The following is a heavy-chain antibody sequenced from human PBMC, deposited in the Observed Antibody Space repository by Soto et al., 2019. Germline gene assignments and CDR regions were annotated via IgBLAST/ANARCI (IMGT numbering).Heavy chain of an antibody. D-gene: IGHD3-16*02. Sequence: SVKVSCKASGGTFTSYAISWVRQAPGQGLEWVGGIIPIFGTADYAQKFQGRITITADESTSTAYMELSSLRSEDTAVYYCATMKGGYQSYYYGMDVWGQGTTVTVS. J-gene: IGHJ6*02. V-gene: IGHV1-69*13. CDR3: ATMKGGYQSYYYGMDV. CDR1: GGTFTSYA. CDR2: IIPIFGTA.